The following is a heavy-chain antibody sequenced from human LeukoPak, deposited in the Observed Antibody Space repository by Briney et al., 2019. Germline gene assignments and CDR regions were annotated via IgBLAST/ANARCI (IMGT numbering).Heavy chain of an antibody. J-gene: IGHJ4*02. CDR1: GFTFSTYT. CDR3: ARGDVDTTMATDY. D-gene: IGHD5-18*01. Sequence: GGSLRLSCAASGFTFSTYTMHWVRQAPGKGLEWAALISYYGNNKYYADSVKGRFTISRDNSKNTLYLQMNSLRAEDTAVYYCARGDVDTTMATDYWGQGTLVTVSS. V-gene: IGHV3-30-3*01. CDR2: ISYYGNNK.